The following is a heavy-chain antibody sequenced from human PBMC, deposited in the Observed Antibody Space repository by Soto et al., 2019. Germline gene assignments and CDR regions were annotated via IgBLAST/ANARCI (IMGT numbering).Heavy chain of an antibody. CDR2: ISGSGGST. V-gene: IGHV3-23*01. J-gene: IGHJ3*02. Sequence: GGSLRLSCAASGFTFSSYAMSWVRQAPGKGLEWVSAISGSGGSTYYADSVKGRFTIPRDNSKNTLYLQMNSLRAEDTAVYYCAKVPTPCSTYYDYIWGSYRPIDAFDIWGQGTMVTVSS. CDR1: GFTFSSYA. D-gene: IGHD3-16*02. CDR3: AKVPTPCSTYYDYIWGSYRPIDAFDI.